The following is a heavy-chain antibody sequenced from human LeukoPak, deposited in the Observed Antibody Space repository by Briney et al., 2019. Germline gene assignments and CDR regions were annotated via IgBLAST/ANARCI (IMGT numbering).Heavy chain of an antibody. V-gene: IGHV4-59*02. Sequence: SETLSLTCAVSGDSVSSSYWSWIRQLPGKGLEWIGYIHYSGSTDYNPSLKSRVTMSVDTSKNQFSLKMNSVTAADTAMYYCARVQWLPLDVFNFWGQGTMVTVSS. CDR3: ARVQWLPLDVFNF. CDR1: GDSVSSSY. D-gene: IGHD6-19*01. CDR2: IHYSGST. J-gene: IGHJ3*01.